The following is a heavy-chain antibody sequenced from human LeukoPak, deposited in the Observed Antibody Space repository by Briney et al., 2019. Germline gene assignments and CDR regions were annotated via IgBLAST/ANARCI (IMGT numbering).Heavy chain of an antibody. Sequence: ASVKVSFKASGYTFTSYYMHWVRQPPAQGLEWMGIINPSGGSTSYVQKFQGRAPMNRDMSTHTVYMELSSLRSKDTAVYYCARDDGGNSGNWFDPWGQGTLVTVSS. CDR3: ARDDGGNSGNWFDP. D-gene: IGHD4-23*01. J-gene: IGHJ5*02. CDR2: INPSGGST. V-gene: IGHV1-46*01. CDR1: GYTFTSYY.